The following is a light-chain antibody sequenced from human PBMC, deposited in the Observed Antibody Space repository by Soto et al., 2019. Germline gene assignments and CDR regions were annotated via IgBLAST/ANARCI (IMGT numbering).Light chain of an antibody. CDR3: LQANTFPIT. V-gene: IGKV1-12*01. CDR1: QDISGW. CDR2: AAS. Sequence: DIQMTHSPSSVSASVGDRVTITCRASQDISGWLAWYQQKPGKAPKLLIYAASSLQSGVPSRFSGSGSGTYFTLTISSLQPEDFATYYCLQANTFPITFGQGTRLEIK. J-gene: IGKJ5*01.